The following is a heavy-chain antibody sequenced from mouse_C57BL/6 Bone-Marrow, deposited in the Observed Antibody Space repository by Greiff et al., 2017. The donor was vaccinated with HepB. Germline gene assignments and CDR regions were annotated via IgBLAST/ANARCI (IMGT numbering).Heavy chain of an antibody. CDR3: AKKGDGYYAWFAY. D-gene: IGHD2-3*01. V-gene: IGHV2-5*01. Sequence: VKLQESGPGLVQPSQSLSITCTVSGFSLTSYGVHWVRQSPGKGLEWLGVIWRGGSTDYNAAFMSRLSITKDNSKSQVFFKMNSLQADDTAIYYCAKKGDGYYAWFAYWGQGTLVTVSA. CDR2: IWRGGST. CDR1: GFSLTSYG. J-gene: IGHJ3*01.